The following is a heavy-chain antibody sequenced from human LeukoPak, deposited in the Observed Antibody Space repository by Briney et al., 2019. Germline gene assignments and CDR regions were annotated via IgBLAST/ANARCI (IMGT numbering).Heavy chain of an antibody. D-gene: IGHD3-3*01. CDR1: GFTFSSYS. V-gene: IGHV3-48*01. CDR2: ISSSSSTI. Sequence: PGGSLRLSCAASGFTFSSYSMNWVRQAPGKGLEWVSYISSSSSTIYYADSVKGRFTISRDNAKNSLYLQMNSLRAEDTAVYYCAKDRSVLRFLEWLSHPFDYWGQGTLVTVSS. J-gene: IGHJ4*02. CDR3: AKDRSVLRFLEWLSHPFDY.